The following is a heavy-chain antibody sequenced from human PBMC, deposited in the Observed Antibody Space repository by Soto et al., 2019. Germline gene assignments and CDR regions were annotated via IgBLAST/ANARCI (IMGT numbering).Heavy chain of an antibody. D-gene: IGHD5-12*01. V-gene: IGHV1-18*01. CDR2: ISPYTGNT. J-gene: IGHJ6*02. CDR3: VMVDNYITPTPQDV. Sequence: QVQLVQSGDEVKKPGASVKVSCKASGYIFANYGIAWVRQAPRQGLEWMGWISPYTGNTHSASKFQGRLTMTTDTATSTADMDLGSLTSDDTAVYYCVMVDNYITPTPQDVWGQGTTVTVSS. CDR1: GYIFANYG.